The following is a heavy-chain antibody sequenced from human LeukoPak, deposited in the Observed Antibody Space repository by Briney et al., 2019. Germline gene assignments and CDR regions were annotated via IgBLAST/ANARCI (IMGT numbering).Heavy chain of an antibody. V-gene: IGHV5-51*01. Sequence: GEPLKISCKGSGYSFTSYWIGWVRQMPGKGLEWMGIIYPGDSDTRYSPSFQGQVTISADKSISTAYLQWSSLKASDTAMYYCARLRADYYDSSGFLQDFQHWGQGTLVTVSS. J-gene: IGHJ1*01. CDR2: IYPGDSDT. CDR1: GYSFTSYW. CDR3: ARLRADYYDSSGFLQDFQH. D-gene: IGHD3-22*01.